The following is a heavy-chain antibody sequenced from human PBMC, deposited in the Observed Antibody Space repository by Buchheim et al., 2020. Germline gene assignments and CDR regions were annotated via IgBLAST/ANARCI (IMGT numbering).Heavy chain of an antibody. J-gene: IGHJ3*02. CDR1: GGSISMNKW. V-gene: IGHV4-4*02. CDR2: IYQSGST. Sequence: QVQLQESGPGLVKPSGTLSLTCAVSGGSISMNKWWSWVRQPPGKGLEWIGEIYQSGSTNYNPSLKSRVTLSVDKSNNQFSLKLNSVTAADTAVHYCASLIGVGGLGAYDIWGRGT. CDR3: ASLIGVGGLGAYDI. D-gene: IGHD6-13*01.